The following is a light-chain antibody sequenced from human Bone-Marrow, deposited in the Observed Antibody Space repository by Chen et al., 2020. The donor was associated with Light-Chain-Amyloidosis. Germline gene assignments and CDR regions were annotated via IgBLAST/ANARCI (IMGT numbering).Light chain of an antibody. V-gene: IGLV3-10*01. CDR3: YSTDGTGKNVV. CDR1: ALPRKY. Sequence: SYVLTQPSSVSVAPGQTARITCSGDALPRKYAYWYQQKSCQAPVLVIYEDSKRPSGSPERFSGSSSGTMATLTISGAQVEDEADYYCYSTDGTGKNVVFGGGTKLTVL. J-gene: IGLJ2*01. CDR2: EDS.